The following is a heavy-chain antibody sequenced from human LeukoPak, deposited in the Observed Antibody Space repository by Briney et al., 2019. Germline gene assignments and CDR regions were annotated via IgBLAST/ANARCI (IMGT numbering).Heavy chain of an antibody. CDR2: INHSGST. D-gene: IGHD5-12*01. Sequence: SETLSLTCAVYGGSFSGYYWSWIRQPPGKGLEWIGEINHSGSTNYNPSLKSRVTISVDTSKNQFSLKLSSVTAADTAVYYCARMDIVATTVDYWGQGTLVTVSS. J-gene: IGHJ4*02. CDR3: ARMDIVATTVDY. CDR1: GGSFSGYY. V-gene: IGHV4-34*01.